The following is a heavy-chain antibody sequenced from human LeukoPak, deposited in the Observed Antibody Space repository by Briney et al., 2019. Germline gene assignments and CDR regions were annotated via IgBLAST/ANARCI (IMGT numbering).Heavy chain of an antibody. CDR1: GGSFSGYY. Sequence: KPSETLSLTCAVYGGSFSGYYWGWIRQPPGKGLEWIGEINHSGGTNYNPSLKSRVTISVDTSKNQFSLKLSSVTAADTAVYYCARGRGYSYGFCWFDPWGQGTLVTVSS. CDR2: INHSGGT. CDR3: ARGRGYSYGFCWFDP. D-gene: IGHD5-18*01. V-gene: IGHV4-34*01. J-gene: IGHJ5*02.